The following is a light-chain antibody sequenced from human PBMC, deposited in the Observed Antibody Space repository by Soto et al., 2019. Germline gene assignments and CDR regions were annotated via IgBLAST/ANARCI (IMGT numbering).Light chain of an antibody. V-gene: IGKV3-15*01. CDR2: GAS. CDR3: QQYNTWLWT. CDR1: QSVNAN. Sequence: EVVMTQSPATLSVSPGERATLSCRASQSVNANLAWYQQKPGQAPRLVIQGASTRSTGIPARFSGSGFGTEFILTLSSLQSEDFAVYYCQQYNTWLWTFGQGTKVEIK. J-gene: IGKJ1*01.